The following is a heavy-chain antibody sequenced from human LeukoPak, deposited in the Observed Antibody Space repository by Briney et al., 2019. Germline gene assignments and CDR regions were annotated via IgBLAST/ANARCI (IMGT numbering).Heavy chain of an antibody. CDR1: GGSISSSSYY. J-gene: IGHJ5*02. V-gene: IGHV4-39*07. CDR2: IYYSGST. Sequence: SETLSLTCTVSGGSISSSSYYWGWIRQPPGKGLEWIGSIYYSGSTYYNPSLKSRVTISVDTSKNQSSLKLSSVTAADTAVYYCARHPMVRGVIQGPTNWFDPWGQGTLVTVSS. D-gene: IGHD3-10*01. CDR3: ARHPMVRGVIQGPTNWFDP.